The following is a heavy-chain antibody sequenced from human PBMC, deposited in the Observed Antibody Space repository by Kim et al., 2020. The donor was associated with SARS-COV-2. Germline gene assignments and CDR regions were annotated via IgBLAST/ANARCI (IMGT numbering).Heavy chain of an antibody. CDR2: VSGDGDST. Sequence: GGSLRFSCVVSGFTFSTYAMTWVRQAPGKGLEWVSGVSGDGDSTHYADSVKGRFTISRDNSKNTLYLQINSLRAEDTAVYYCAKEGRGDYVFYYYGMDVWGQGTTVTVSS. CDR3: AKEGRGDYVFYYYGMDV. V-gene: IGHV3-23*01. D-gene: IGHD4-17*01. J-gene: IGHJ6*02. CDR1: GFTFSTYA.